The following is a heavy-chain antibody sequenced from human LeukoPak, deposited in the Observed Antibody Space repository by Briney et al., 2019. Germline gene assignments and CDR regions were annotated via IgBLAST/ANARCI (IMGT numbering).Heavy chain of an antibody. CDR3: AKSASTFVYCSSPTCYVHDC. CDR1: GFTFSSYS. Sequence: GGSLRLSCAASGFTFSSYSMNWVRQAPGKGLEWVSGISGGGVNTYYVDSVKGRFTISRDNSKNTLYLQMNSLSAEDTAVYYCAKSASTFVYCSSPTCYVHDCWGQGTLVTVSS. CDR2: ISGGGVNT. D-gene: IGHD2-2*01. V-gene: IGHV3-23*01. J-gene: IGHJ4*02.